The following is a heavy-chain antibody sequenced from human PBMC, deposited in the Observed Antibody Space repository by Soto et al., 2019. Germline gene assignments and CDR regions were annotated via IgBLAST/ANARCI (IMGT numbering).Heavy chain of an antibody. CDR1: GFSFSSYW. Sequence: EVQLVEAGGGLVQPGGSLRISCKGSGFSFSSYWMSWVRQAPGKGLEWVASIKQDESEKYYVDSVKGRFTISRDNVDASVFLHMNSLSAEDTAVYFCVRYVGFDYVNWGQGTLVTVSS. V-gene: IGHV3-7*01. D-gene: IGHD3-16*01. CDR2: IKQDESEK. J-gene: IGHJ4*02. CDR3: VRYVGFDYVN.